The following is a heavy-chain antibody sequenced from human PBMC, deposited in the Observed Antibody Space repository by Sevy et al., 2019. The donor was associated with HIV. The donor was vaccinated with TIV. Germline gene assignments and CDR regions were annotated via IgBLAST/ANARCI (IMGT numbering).Heavy chain of an antibody. J-gene: IGHJ3*02. CDR1: GFTFSSYA. CDR3: AKDQSFLLGYCSGGSCSQFLNAFDI. V-gene: IGHV3-23*01. Sequence: GGSLRLSCAASGFTFSSYAMSLVRQAPGKGLEWVSAISGSGGSTYYADSVKGRFTISRDNSKNTLYLQMNSLRAEDTAVYYCAKDQSFLLGYCSGGSCSQFLNAFDIWGQGTMVTVSS. CDR2: ISGSGGST. D-gene: IGHD2-15*01.